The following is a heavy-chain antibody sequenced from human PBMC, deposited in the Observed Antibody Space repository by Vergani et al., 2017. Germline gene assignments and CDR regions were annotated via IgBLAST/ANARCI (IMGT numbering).Heavy chain of an antibody. CDR3: ARGAAGTGTYYYYYGMDV. CDR2: IIPIFGTA. Sequence: QVQLVQSGAEVKKPGSSVKVSCKASGGTFSSYAISWVRQAPGQGLEWMGRIIPIFGTANYAQKFQGRVTMTRDTSISTAYMELSRLRSDDTAVYYCARGAAGTGTYYYYYGMDVWGQGTTVTVSS. D-gene: IGHD6-13*01. CDR1: GGTFSSYA. J-gene: IGHJ6*02. V-gene: IGHV1-69*06.